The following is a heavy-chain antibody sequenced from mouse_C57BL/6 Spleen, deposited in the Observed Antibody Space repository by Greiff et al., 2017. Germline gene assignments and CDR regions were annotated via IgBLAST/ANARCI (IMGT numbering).Heavy chain of an antibody. Sequence: VKLQQPGAELVMPGASVKLSCKASGYTFTSYWMHWVKQRPGQGLEWIGEIDPSDSYTNYNQKFKGKSTLTVDKSSSTSYMQLSSLTSEDSAVYYCARYAQATGDYWGQGTTLTVSS. J-gene: IGHJ2*01. D-gene: IGHD3-2*02. CDR2: IDPSDSYT. V-gene: IGHV1-69*01. CDR3: ARYAQATGDY. CDR1: GYTFTSYW.